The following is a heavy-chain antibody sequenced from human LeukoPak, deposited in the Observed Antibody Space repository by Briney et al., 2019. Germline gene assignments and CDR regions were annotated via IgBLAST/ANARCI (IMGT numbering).Heavy chain of an antibody. V-gene: IGHV3-64*01. CDR1: GFTFRCFG. D-gene: IGHD1-26*01. CDR3: ARLVGGSYGNWFDP. J-gene: IGHJ5*02. CDR2: ISSNGGST. Sequence: GGSLRLSCATSGFTFRCFGMNWGRQAPGKGLEYVSTISSNGGSTYYANSVKGRFTISRDSSKNTLYLQMGSLRAEDMAVYYCARLVGGSYGNWFDPWGQGTLVTVSS.